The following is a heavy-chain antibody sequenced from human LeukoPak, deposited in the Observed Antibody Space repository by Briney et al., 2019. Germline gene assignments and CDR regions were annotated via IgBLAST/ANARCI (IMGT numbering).Heavy chain of an antibody. CDR2: ISYDGSNK. D-gene: IGHD5-18*01. Sequence: PGRSLRLSCAAPGFTFSSYAMHWVRQAPGKGLEWVAVISYDGSNKYYADSVKGRFTISRDNSKNTLYLQMNSLRAEDTAVYYCARGRGYSYGKDYWGQGTLVTVSS. V-gene: IGHV3-30*04. CDR1: GFTFSSYA. J-gene: IGHJ4*02. CDR3: ARGRGYSYGKDY.